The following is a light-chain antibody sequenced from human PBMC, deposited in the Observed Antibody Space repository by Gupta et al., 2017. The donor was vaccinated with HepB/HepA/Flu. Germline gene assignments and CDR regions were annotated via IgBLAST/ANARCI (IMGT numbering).Light chain of an antibody. Sequence: IALTQSPGTLSLSPGERATLSCRASQSVSSSYLAWYQYKSGQAPRLLIYGASSSVTRIPDRFSGTAPGTDFTLTISRLVPEHITLYYCLLYCSSPPTFGQGTKVEI. CDR3: LLYCSSPPT. CDR2: GAS. J-gene: IGKJ1*01. CDR1: QSVSSSY. V-gene: IGKV3-20*01.